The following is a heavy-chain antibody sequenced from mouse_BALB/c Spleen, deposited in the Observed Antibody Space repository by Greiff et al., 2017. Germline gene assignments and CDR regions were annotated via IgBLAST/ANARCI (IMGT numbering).Heavy chain of an antibody. CDR2: ISSGGSYT. Sequence: EVQLVESGGGLVKPGGSLKLSCAASGFTFSSYAMSWVRQSPEKRLEWVAEISSGGSYTYYPDTVTGRFTISRDNAKNTLYLEMGSLRSEDTARYYCASAWAMDYWGQGTSVTVSS. CDR1: GFTFSSYA. V-gene: IGHV5-9-4*01. CDR3: ASAWAMDY. J-gene: IGHJ4*01.